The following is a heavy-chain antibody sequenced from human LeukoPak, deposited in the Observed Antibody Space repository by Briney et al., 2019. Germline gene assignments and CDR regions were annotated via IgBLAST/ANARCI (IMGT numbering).Heavy chain of an antibody. V-gene: IGHV3-21*01. CDR1: GFTFSSYS. CDR3: ASSDGIFGVVTQYQDV. J-gene: IGHJ6*04. Sequence: PGVSLRLSCAASGFTFSSYSMNWVRQAPGKGREGVSSISSSSSDIYYADSVKGRFTIARDNAKNSLYLQMNSLRAEHTAVYYCASSDGIFGVVTQYQDVCGKGTTVTVSS. CDR2: ISSSSSDI. D-gene: IGHD3-3*01.